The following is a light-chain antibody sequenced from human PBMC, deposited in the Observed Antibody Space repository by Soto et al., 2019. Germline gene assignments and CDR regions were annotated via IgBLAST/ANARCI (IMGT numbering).Light chain of an antibody. CDR3: SSFTGNNNFVV. V-gene: IGLV2-8*01. CDR1: SSDVGIYNY. J-gene: IGLJ2*01. Sequence: QSVLTQPPSASGSPGQSVTISCTGTSSDVGIYNYVSWYQQHPGKAPKLMIYDVTKRPSGVPDRLSGSKSDSTASLTVSGLQAADEADYYCSSFTGNNNFVVFGGGTKLTVL. CDR2: DVT.